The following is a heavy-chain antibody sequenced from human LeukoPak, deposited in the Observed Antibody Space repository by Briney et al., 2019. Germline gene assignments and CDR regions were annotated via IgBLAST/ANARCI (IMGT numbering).Heavy chain of an antibody. CDR3: ASVYYYDSSGYYGDAFDI. D-gene: IGHD3-22*01. CDR2: ISGSGGST. CDR1: GFTFSSYG. J-gene: IGHJ3*02. Sequence: GGSLRLSCAASGFTFSSYGMSWVRQAPGKGLEWVSAISGSGGSTYYADSVKGRFTISRDNSKNSLYLQMNSLRAEDTAVYYCASVYYYDSSGYYGDAFDIWGQGTMVTVSS. V-gene: IGHV3-23*01.